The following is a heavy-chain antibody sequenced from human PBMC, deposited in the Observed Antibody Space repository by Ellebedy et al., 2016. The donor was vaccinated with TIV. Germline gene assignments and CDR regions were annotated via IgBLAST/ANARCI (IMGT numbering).Heavy chain of an antibody. D-gene: IGHD5-12*01. CDR2: MSPKNGNT. Sequence: ATSVKVSCKASGYTFTTYDINWVRQATGQGLEWMGWMSPKNGNTGNAQKFQGRITMTRDTSISTAYMELSSLRSEDTAVYYCARGGYTGYAEYWGQGTLITVSS. J-gene: IGHJ4*02. CDR3: ARGGYTGYAEY. V-gene: IGHV1-8*01. CDR1: GYTFTTYD.